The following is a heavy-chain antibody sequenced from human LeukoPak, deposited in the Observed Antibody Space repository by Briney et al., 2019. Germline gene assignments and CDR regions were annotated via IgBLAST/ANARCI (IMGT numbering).Heavy chain of an antibody. D-gene: IGHD5-18*01. CDR2: IIPIFGTA. CDR1: GGTFSSYA. J-gene: IGHJ6*03. V-gene: IGHV1-69*13. CDR3: ARDHGYSYGNYYMDV. Sequence: ASVKVSCKASGGTFSSYAISWVRQAPGQGLEWMGGIIPIFGTANYAQKFQGRVTITADESTSTAYMELSSLRSEDTAVYYCARDHGYSYGNYYMDVWGKGTTVTVSS.